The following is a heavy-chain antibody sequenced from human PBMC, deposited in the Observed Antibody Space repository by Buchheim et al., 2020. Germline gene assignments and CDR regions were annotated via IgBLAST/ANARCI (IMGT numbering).Heavy chain of an antibody. V-gene: IGHV3-23*01. Sequence: EVQLLESGGGSVQPGGSLRLSCAASGFTFSNFAMNWVRQAPGKGLKWISGLGATSGSTYYAPSVGGRVTISRDNAKNMLFLGMNSLRVEDTAIYYCAKDRFGATTSPHFDYWGQGT. CDR2: LGATSGST. CDR3: AKDRFGATTSPHFDY. J-gene: IGHJ4*02. CDR1: GFTFSNFA. D-gene: IGHD1-26*01.